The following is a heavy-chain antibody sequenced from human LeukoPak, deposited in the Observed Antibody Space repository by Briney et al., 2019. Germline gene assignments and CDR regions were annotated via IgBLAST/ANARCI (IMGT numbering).Heavy chain of an antibody. Sequence: PGGSLRLSCAVSGVNFSSYSMNWVRQAPGKGLEWVSYISSSSRTIYYADSVKGRFTISRDNAKNSLYLQMNSLRAEDTAIYYCARQSGTMVTTRFDYWGQGTLVTVSS. J-gene: IGHJ4*02. CDR1: GVNFSSYS. CDR2: ISSSSRTI. V-gene: IGHV3-48*01. D-gene: IGHD4-17*01. CDR3: ARQSGTMVTTRFDY.